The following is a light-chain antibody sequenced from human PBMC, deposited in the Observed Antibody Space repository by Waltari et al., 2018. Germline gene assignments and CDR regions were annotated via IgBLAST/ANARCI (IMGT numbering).Light chain of an antibody. CDR2: WAS. CDR3: QQYYATPRT. J-gene: IGKJ3*01. Sequence: DIVMTQSPDSLAVSLGERATINCKSSQSVLYSSNNKNHLAWYQQKPGQSPKLLIYWASTRESGVPDRFSGSGSGKDFTLTISSLQAEDVAVYYCQQYYATPRTFGPGTKVDIK. CDR1: QSVLYSSNNKNH. V-gene: IGKV4-1*01.